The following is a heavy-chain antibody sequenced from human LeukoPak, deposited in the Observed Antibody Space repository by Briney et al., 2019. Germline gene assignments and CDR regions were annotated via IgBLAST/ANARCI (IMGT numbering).Heavy chain of an antibody. CDR3: ARHPGKVTNDWYFDL. V-gene: IGHV1-2*02. D-gene: IGHD4-23*01. CDR2: INPNSGGT. Sequence: ASVKVSFKASGYTFTGYYMHWVRQAPGQGLEWMGWINPNSGGTNYAQKFQGRATMTRDTSITTAYMELSRLSSDGTAVYYCARHPGKVTNDWYFDLWGRGTLVTVSS. J-gene: IGHJ2*01. CDR1: GYTFTGYY.